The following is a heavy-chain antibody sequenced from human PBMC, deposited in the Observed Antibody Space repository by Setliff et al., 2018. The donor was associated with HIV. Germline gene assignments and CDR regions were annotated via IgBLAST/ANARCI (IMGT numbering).Heavy chain of an antibody. CDR1: GFTLSASA. Sequence: GGSLRLSCAASGFTLSASAMHWVRQAPGKGLEWVAFIQYDGSTEKYAGSVRGRFTISRDISKNTIYLTLNSLRAEDTAVYYCARDEAIEGALTYFDLWGRGTLVTVSS. V-gene: IGHV3-30*02. CDR2: IQYDGSTE. J-gene: IGHJ2*01. CDR3: ARDEAIEGALTYFDL. D-gene: IGHD1-26*01.